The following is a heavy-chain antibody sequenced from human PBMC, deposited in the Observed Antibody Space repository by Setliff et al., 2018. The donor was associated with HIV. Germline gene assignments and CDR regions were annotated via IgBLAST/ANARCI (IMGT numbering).Heavy chain of an antibody. J-gene: IGHJ5*02. CDR2: IRSKAYGGTT. CDR3: TRSRYNWNSPFDP. Sequence: GGSLRLSCTASGFTFGDYAMSWVRQAPGKGLEWVGFIRSKAYGGTTEYAASVKGRFTISRADSKTIAYLQMNSLKTEDTAVYYCTRSRYNWNSPFDPWGQGTLVTVSS. CDR1: GFTFGDYA. V-gene: IGHV3-49*04. D-gene: IGHD1-7*01.